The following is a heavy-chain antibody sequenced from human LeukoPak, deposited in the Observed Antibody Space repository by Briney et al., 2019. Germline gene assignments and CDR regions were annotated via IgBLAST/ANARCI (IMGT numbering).Heavy chain of an antibody. Sequence: PGRSLRLSCAASGFTFSSYCIHWVRQAPGKGPEWVALISNDGNNRYYADPVKGRFTISRDNSKNTLYLQMNRLGAEDTAFYYCARIGSRNWGKPRHFYYWGLGPLVTVSS. CDR1: GFTFSSYC. CDR2: ISNDGNNR. D-gene: IGHD7-27*01. CDR3: ARIGSRNWGKPRHFYY. V-gene: IGHV3-30*01. J-gene: IGHJ4*02.